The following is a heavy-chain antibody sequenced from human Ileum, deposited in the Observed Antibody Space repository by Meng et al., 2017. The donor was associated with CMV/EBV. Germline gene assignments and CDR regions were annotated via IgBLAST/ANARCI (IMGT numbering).Heavy chain of an antibody. J-gene: IGHJ4*02. V-gene: IGHV4-39*01. CDR2: IYYSGST. D-gene: IGHD2-2*01. CDR1: GGSISSSSYY. CDR3: ARQDYCSSTSCYFLSSNSYFDY. Sequence: GSLRLSCTASGGSISSSSYYWGWIRQPPGKGLEWIGSIYYSGSTYYNPSLKSRVTISVDTSKNQFSLKLSSVTAADTAVYYCARQDYCSSTSCYFLSSNSYFDYWGQGTLVTVSS.